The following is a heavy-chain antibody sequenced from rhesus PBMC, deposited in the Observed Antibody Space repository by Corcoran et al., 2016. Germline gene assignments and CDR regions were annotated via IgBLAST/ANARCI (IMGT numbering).Heavy chain of an antibody. V-gene: IGHV4-122*02. CDR1: GGSISSGYYY. CDR3: AREQLVAYNGLDS. D-gene: IGHD6-13*01. Sequence: QVQLQESGPGLVKPSETLSITCAVSGGSISSGYYYWIWSRQPPGKGLEWIGYINYKGSTSYNPSLKCRVTISRDTSTNQFSLKLSSVTAAYTSVYYCAREQLVAYNGLDSWGQGVVVTVSS. J-gene: IGHJ6*01. CDR2: INYKGST.